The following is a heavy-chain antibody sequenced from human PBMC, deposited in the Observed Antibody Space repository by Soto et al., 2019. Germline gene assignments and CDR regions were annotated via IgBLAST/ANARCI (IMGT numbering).Heavy chain of an antibody. CDR1: GGTFSSYT. V-gene: IGHV1-69*08. CDR3: ARDREQPAPFDY. Sequence: QVQLVQSGAEVKKPGSSVKVSCKASGGTFSSYTISWVRQAPGQGLEWMGRIIPILGIANYAQKFQGRVTITADKTTSTAYMELSSLRSEDTAVYYCARDREQPAPFDYWGQGTLVTVSS. J-gene: IGHJ4*02. D-gene: IGHD1-26*01. CDR2: IIPILGIA.